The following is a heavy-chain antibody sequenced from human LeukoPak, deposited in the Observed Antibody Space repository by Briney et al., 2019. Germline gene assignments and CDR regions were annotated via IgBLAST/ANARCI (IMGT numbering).Heavy chain of an antibody. CDR1: GGSISSGGYS. D-gene: IGHD3-10*01. CDR3: ARGIRAYGSGIDY. Sequence: PSETLSLTCAVSGGSISSGGYSWSWIRQPPGKGLEWIGYIYYSGSTYYNPSLKSRVTISVDTSKNQFSLKLSSVTAADTAVYYCARGIRAYGSGIDYWGQGTLVTVSS. CDR2: IYYSGST. V-gene: IGHV4-30-4*07. J-gene: IGHJ4*02.